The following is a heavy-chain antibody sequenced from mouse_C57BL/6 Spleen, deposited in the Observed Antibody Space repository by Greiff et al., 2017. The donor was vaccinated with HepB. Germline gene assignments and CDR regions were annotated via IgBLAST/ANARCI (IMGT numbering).Heavy chain of an antibody. Sequence: QVQLQQSGPELVKPGASVKISCKASGYAFSSSWMNWVKQRPGKGLEWIGRIYPGDGDTNYNGKFKGKATLTADKSSSTAYMQLSSLTSEDSAVYFCARSGISYGSSLFAYWGQGTLVTVSA. D-gene: IGHD1-1*01. J-gene: IGHJ3*01. CDR1: GYAFSSSW. V-gene: IGHV1-82*01. CDR3: ARSGISYGSSLFAY. CDR2: IYPGDGDT.